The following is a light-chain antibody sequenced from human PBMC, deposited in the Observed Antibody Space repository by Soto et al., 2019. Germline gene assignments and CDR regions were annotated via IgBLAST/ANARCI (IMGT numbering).Light chain of an antibody. CDR2: GAS. CDR3: QHYGNSPPAT. Sequence: EILLTQSPGTLALAPGERATLSCSASQSVSSNYLAWYQQKPGQAPRLLIYGASSRATGIPDRFSGSGSGTDFTLTISRLEPEDFGVYFCQHYGNSPPATFGQGTRLEIK. J-gene: IGKJ5*01. CDR1: QSVSSNY. V-gene: IGKV3-20*01.